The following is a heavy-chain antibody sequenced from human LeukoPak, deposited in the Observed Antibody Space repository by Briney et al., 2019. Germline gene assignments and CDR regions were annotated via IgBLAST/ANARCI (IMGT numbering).Heavy chain of an antibody. CDR3: ARHREGTTQVGLFNY. V-gene: IGHV3-7*01. D-gene: IGHD2-2*01. CDR2: IRQDGGEK. CDR1: GFTFTTYW. J-gene: IGHJ4*02. Sequence: PGGSLRLSCAASGFTFTTYWMAWVRQAPGKGLEWVANIRQDGGEKYYVDSVKGRFTISRDNAQNSLYLHINRLGAEDTAVYYCARHREGTTQVGLFNYWGQGTLVTVSS.